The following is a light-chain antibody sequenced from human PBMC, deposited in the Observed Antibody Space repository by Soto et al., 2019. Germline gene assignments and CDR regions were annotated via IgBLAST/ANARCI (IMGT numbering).Light chain of an antibody. CDR3: HQRSKWPGGIP. J-gene: IGKJ5*01. CDR2: DAS. V-gene: IGKV3-11*01. CDR1: QSVGRY. Sequence: EIVLTQSPGTLSLSPGERAIVSCRASQSVGRYLAWYQQKPGQAPRLLIPDASDRAIGVPDRFSGSGSGTDFTLTISDLEPEDFAVYYCHQRSKWPGGIPFGQGTRLEIK.